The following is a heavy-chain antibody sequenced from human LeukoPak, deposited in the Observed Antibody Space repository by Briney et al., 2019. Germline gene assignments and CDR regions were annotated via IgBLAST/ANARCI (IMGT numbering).Heavy chain of an antibody. CDR3: ARDFDQGGADYYFAY. CDR1: GFTFNRYA. CDR2: IASDGNDQ. D-gene: IGHD3-9*01. J-gene: IGHJ4*02. V-gene: IGHV3-30-3*01. Sequence: GRSLRLSCAASGFTFNRYAIHWVRQAPCKGLEWVTVIASDGNDQHYADSVKGRFTISRDNSKNTVFLQMNSLRIEDTAVYYCARDFDQGGADYYFAYWGQGTLVTVSS.